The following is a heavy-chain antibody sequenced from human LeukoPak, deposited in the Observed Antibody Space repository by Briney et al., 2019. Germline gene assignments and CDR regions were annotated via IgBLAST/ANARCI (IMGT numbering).Heavy chain of an antibody. CDR1: GFTFSSYG. CDR3: ARSPTSWYFDY. V-gene: IGHV3-30*02. D-gene: IGHD2-2*01. J-gene: IGHJ4*02. Sequence: PGGSLRLSCAASGFTFSSYGMHWVRQAPGKGLEWVAFIRYDGSNKYYADSVKGRFAISRDNSKNTLYLQMNSLSPEDTSVYYWARSPTSWYFDYWGQGTLVTVSS. CDR2: IRYDGSNK.